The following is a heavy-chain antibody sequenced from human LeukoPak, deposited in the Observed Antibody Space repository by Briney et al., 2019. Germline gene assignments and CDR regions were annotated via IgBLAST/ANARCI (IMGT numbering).Heavy chain of an antibody. D-gene: IGHD1-20*01. V-gene: IGHV3-53*01. CDR1: GFTVSSNY. Sequence: PGGSLRLSCAASGFTVSSNYMSWVRQAPGKGLEWVSVIYSGSSTYYADSVKGRFTISRDNSKNTLYLQMNSLRAEDTAVYYCAKGDRYNWNPGGAFDIWGQGTMVTVSS. CDR2: IYSGSST. J-gene: IGHJ3*02. CDR3: AKGDRYNWNPGGAFDI.